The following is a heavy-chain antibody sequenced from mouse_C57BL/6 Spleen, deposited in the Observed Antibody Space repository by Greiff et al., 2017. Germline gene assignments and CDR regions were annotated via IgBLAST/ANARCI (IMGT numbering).Heavy chain of an antibody. D-gene: IGHD2-2*01. J-gene: IGHJ1*03. Sequence: QVQLKQPGAELVRPGSSVKLSCKASGYTFTSYWMDWVKQRPGQGLEWIGNIYPSDSETHYNQKFKDKATLTVDKSSSTAYMQLSSLTSEDSAVDYCALIYYGYENWYFDVWGTGTTVTVSS. CDR3: ALIYYGYENWYFDV. V-gene: IGHV1-61*01. CDR2: IYPSDSET. CDR1: GYTFTSYW.